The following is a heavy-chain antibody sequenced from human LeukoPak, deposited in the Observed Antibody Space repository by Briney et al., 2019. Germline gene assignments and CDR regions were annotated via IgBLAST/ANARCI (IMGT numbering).Heavy chain of an antibody. CDR1: GGTFSSYA. CDR2: IIPILGIA. CDR3: ARTIYGSGSADFDY. J-gene: IGHJ4*02. D-gene: IGHD3-10*01. Sequence: SVKVSCKASGGTFSSYAISWVRQAPGQGLEWMGRIIPILGIANYAQKFQGRVTITADKSTSTAYMELSSLRSENTAVYYCARTIYGSGSADFDYWGQGTLVTVSS. V-gene: IGHV1-69*04.